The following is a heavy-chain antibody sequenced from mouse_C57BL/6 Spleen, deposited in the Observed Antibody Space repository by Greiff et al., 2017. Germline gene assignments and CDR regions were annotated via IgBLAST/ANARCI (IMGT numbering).Heavy chain of an antibody. V-gene: IGHV1-59*01. D-gene: IGHD1-1*01. Sequence: VQLQQPGAELVRPGTSVKLSCKASGYTFTSYWMHWVKQRPGQGLEWIGVIDPSDSYTNYNQKFKGKATLTVDTSSSTAYRQLSSLTSEDSAVYYCARAFYDGSSSPYFDYWGQGTTLTVSS. CDR3: ARAFYDGSSSPYFDY. J-gene: IGHJ2*01. CDR1: GYTFTSYW. CDR2: IDPSDSYT.